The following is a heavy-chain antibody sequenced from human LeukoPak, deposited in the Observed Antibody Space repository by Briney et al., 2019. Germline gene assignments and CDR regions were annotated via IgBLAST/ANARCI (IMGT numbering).Heavy chain of an antibody. CDR2: ISSSGGST. CDR3: VRRAPGYSSGWLDY. V-gene: IGHV3-64*01. D-gene: IGHD6-19*01. CDR1: GFTFSTYA. Sequence: GGSLRLSCAASGFTFSTYAMHWVRQAPGKGLEYVSAISSSGGSTFYANSVKGRFTISRDNFKNTLYLQMGSLRAEDMALYYCVRRAPGYSSGWLDYWGQGTLVTVSS. J-gene: IGHJ4*02.